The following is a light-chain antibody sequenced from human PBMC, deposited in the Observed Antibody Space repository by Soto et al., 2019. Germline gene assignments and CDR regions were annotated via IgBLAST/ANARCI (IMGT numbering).Light chain of an antibody. CDR1: RTVIRNN. CDR2: GAS. Sequence: VLTLAKDSISLSPGERATISCRASRTVIRNNLAWHQQKPGQTPRLLVYGASNRATGIPDRFSGSGSGTDFTLTISRLQPDDCAVYYCQQHGTSPIPFGQGTRLDIK. J-gene: IGKJ5*01. V-gene: IGKV3-20*01. CDR3: QQHGTSPIP.